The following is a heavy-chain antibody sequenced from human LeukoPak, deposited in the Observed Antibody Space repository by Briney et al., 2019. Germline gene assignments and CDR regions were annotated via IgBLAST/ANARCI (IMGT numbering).Heavy chain of an antibody. D-gene: IGHD3-3*01. CDR3: ARIYLRHFDF. V-gene: IGHV3-7*01. CDR2: INQHGSEQ. J-gene: IGHJ4*02. CDR1: GFTFTEHW. Sequence: GGSLRLSCTASGFTFTEHWMSWVRQAPGKGLEWVANINQHGSEQFYVDSVEGRFTISRDNAKNSLCLQMNSLRVEDTAVYFCARIYLRHFDFRAQGALVTVSS.